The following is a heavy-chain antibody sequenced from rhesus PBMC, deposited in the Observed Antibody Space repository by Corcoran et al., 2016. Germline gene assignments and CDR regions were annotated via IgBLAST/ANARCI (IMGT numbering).Heavy chain of an antibody. Sequence: QVQLQESGPGLVKPSETLSLTCAVSGGSVSSSNWWSWIRQPPGKGLEWLGYISGSSGSTYYNPPVKSRVTISPYTSKNQFSLKLSSVTAADTAVYYCARVGYWGGYYFDYWGQGVLVTVSS. D-gene: IGHD3-34*01. V-gene: IGHV4-65*01. J-gene: IGHJ4*01. CDR2: ISGSSGST. CDR3: ARVGYWGGYYFDY. CDR1: GGSVSSSNW.